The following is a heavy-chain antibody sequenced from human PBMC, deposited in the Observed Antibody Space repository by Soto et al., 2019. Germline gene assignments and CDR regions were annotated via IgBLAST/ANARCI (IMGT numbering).Heavy chain of an antibody. J-gene: IGHJ4*02. Sequence: SETLSLTCTVSGGSISSSSYYWGWIRQPPGKGLEWIGSIYYSGSTYYNPSLKSRVTISVDTSKNQFSLKLSSVTAADTAVYYCARHLVTTYYYGSGSPNAIDYWGQGTLVTVSS. V-gene: IGHV4-39*01. CDR1: GGSISSSSYY. CDR2: IYYSGST. D-gene: IGHD3-10*01. CDR3: ARHLVTTYYYGSGSPNAIDY.